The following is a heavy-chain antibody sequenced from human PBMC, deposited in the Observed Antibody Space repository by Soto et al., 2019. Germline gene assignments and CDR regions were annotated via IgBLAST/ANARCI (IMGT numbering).Heavy chain of an antibody. CDR3: VRDSAWAFDS. Sequence: GGSLRLSCAASGFTFTTYNMNWVRQAPGKGLEWVSYMSTTNAIYYADSVRGRFTISRDNAKNLLDLQMSSLREEDTAVYYCVRDSAWAFDSWGQGTLVTVSS. D-gene: IGHD1-26*01. CDR1: GFTFTTYN. CDR2: MSTTNAI. V-gene: IGHV3-48*02. J-gene: IGHJ4*02.